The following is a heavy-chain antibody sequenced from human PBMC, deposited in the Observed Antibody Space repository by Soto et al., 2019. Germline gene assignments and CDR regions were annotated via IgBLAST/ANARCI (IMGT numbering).Heavy chain of an antibody. J-gene: IGHJ4*02. D-gene: IGHD5-18*01. CDR3: ARDDSTNAYYLDY. CDR1: GDSVSSNNAA. CDR2: TYYRSKWYN. V-gene: IGHV6-1*01. Sequence: QVQLQQSGPGLVKPSQTLSLTCAISGDSVSSNNAAWNWIRQSPSRGLEWLGRTYYRSKWYNDYAASVQRRITTHQDTPKNQFTQQLNSGTPDDTAVYYRARDDSTNAYYLDYWGQGTLVTVSS.